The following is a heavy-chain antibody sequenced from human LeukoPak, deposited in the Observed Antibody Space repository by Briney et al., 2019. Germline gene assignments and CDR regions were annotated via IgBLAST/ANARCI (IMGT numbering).Heavy chain of an antibody. J-gene: IGHJ3*02. CDR2: IYYSGST. V-gene: IGHV4-39*07. CDR1: GGSISSSSYY. CDR3: ARGSYDSSGYYSDAFDI. D-gene: IGHD3-22*01. Sequence: SETLSLTCTVSGGSISSSSYYWGRIRQPPGKGLEWIGSIYYSGSTNYNPSLKSRVTISVDTSKNQFSLKLSSVTAADTAVYYCARGSYDSSGYYSDAFDIWGQGTMVTVSS.